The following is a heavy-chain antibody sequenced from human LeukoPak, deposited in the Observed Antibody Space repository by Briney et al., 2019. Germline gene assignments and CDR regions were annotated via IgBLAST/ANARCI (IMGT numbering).Heavy chain of an antibody. D-gene: IGHD2-15*01. J-gene: IGHJ4*02. CDR3: ARGSVVAATTFDY. Sequence: SQTLSLTCTVSGDSISNTNFYWSWIRQPPGKGLEWIAYIYYTGRTYYNPSLKSRVTISLDTSKNQFSLKVTSMTAADTAVYYCARGSVVAATTFDYWGQGTLVTVSS. CDR2: IYYTGRT. CDR1: GDSISNTNFY. V-gene: IGHV4-30-4*01.